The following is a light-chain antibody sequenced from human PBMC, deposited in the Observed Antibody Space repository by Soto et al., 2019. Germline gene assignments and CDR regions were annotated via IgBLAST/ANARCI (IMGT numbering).Light chain of an antibody. Sequence: SVTSIYLAWYQQKPGQAPRLLIYGTSFRASGIPDRFRGSGSGTDFTLTISSLEPEDSAVYYCQDSSTSPWPFGQGTKVDIK. CDR3: QDSSTSPWP. CDR1: SVTSIY. J-gene: IGKJ1*01. CDR2: GTS. V-gene: IGKV3-20*01.